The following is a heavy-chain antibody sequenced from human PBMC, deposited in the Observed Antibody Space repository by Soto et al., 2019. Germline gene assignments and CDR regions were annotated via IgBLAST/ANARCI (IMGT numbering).Heavy chain of an antibody. V-gene: IGHV2-5*02. D-gene: IGHD2-15*01. CDR3: TYCSGGSCYSGPDY. CDR1: GFSLSTSGVG. CDR2: IYWDDDK. J-gene: IGHJ4*02. Sequence: SGPTLVNPTQTLTLTCTFSGFSLSTSGVGLGWIRQPPGKALEWLALIYWDDDKRYSPSLKSRLTITKDTSKNQVVLTMTNMDPVDTATYYCTYCSGGSCYSGPDYLGQGTLVTVSS.